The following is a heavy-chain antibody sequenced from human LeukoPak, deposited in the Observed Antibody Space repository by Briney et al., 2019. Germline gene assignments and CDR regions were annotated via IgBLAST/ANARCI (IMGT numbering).Heavy chain of an antibody. V-gene: IGHV4-59*08. J-gene: IGHJ4*02. Sequence: PSETLSLTCTVSGGSISSYYWSWIRQSPGKGLEWIGYIYYSGSTNYNPSLKSRVTISVDTSKNQFSLKLSSVTAADAAVYYCARGYSSGWDYWGQGTLVTVSS. CDR2: IYYSGST. CDR1: GGSISSYY. CDR3: ARGYSSGWDY. D-gene: IGHD6-19*01.